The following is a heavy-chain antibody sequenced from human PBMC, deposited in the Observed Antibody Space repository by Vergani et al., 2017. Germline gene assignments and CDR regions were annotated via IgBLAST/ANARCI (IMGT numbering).Heavy chain of an antibody. V-gene: IGHV3-21*01. J-gene: IGHJ6*03. CDR2: ISSSSSYI. Sequence: EVQLVESGGGLVKPGGSLRLSCAASGFTFSSYSMNWVRQAPGKGLEWVSSISSSSSYIYYADSVKGRFTISRDNAKNSLYLQMNSLRAEDTAVYYCARDGRDIVVVPASDQAIYYMDVWGKGTTVTVSS. CDR1: GFTFSSYS. CDR3: ARDGRDIVVVPASDQAIYYMDV. D-gene: IGHD2-2*01.